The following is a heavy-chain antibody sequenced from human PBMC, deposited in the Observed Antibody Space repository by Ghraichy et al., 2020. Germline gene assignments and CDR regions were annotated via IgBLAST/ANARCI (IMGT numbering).Heavy chain of an antibody. J-gene: IGHJ4*02. D-gene: IGHD6-19*01. CDR1: GGSISSSSYY. CDR2: IYYSGST. CDR3: ARRSPMYSSGWYYFDY. Sequence: SETLSLTCTVSGGSISSSSYYWGWIRKPPGKGLEWIGSIYYSGSTYYNPSLKSRVTISVDTSKNQFSLTLSSGTAADTAVYYCARRSPMYSSGWYYFDYWGQGTLVTVSS. V-gene: IGHV4-39*01.